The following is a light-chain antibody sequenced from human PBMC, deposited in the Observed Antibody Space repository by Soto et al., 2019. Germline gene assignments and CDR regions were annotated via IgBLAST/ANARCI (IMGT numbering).Light chain of an antibody. V-gene: IGKV3-20*01. CDR2: GAS. Sequence: EIVLTQSPGTLSLSAGERATLSCRASQTISSNYLAWYQQKPGQAPRLLIFGASYRATGIPDRFSGSGSGTDFPLTIRRLEPEDFALYYCQKYRSSPPQFTFGPGTKVDIK. CDR1: QTISSNY. J-gene: IGKJ3*01. CDR3: QKYRSSPPQFT.